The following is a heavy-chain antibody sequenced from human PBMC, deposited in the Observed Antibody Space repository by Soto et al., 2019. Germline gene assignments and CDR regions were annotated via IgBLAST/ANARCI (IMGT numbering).Heavy chain of an antibody. CDR3: RRSSRYSTDV. J-gene: IGHJ6*02. CDR1: GDSIRSISY. D-gene: IGHD6-13*01. V-gene: IGHV4-39*01. CDR2: IYSTGNT. Sequence: SETLSLTCTVSGDSIRSISYWGWIPQPPGKGLEWIGSIYSTGNTYYNPSLNSQVTISVDTSKNQFSLNVISVTAADTAVYYCRRSSRYSTDVWGQGTTVTVSS.